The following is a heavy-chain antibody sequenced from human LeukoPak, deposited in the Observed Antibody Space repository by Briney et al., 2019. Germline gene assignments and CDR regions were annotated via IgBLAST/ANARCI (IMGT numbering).Heavy chain of an antibody. CDR2: ISSSGSAI. CDR1: GFTFSSYE. Sequence: GGSLRLSCAASGFTFSSYEMNWVRQAPGKGLEWVSKISSSGSAIYYADSVKGRFTISRDNAKSTLYLQMNSLRAEDTADYYCARGGSLGYWGQGTLVTVSS. J-gene: IGHJ4*02. V-gene: IGHV3-48*03. D-gene: IGHD6-19*01. CDR3: ARGGSLGY.